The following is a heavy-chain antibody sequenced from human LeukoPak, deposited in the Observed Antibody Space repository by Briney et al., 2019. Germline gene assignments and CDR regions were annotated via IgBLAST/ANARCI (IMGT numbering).Heavy chain of an antibody. CDR1: GLIFSNYD. CDR3: ASKLPGDSFYFDS. J-gene: IGHJ4*02. V-gene: IGHV3-23*01. CDR2: ISPSGRYI. Sequence: GGSLRLSCAASGLIFSNYDMTWVRQAPGKGLEWVSSISPSGRYIFKADSVRGRFTISRDNFGNTLYLDIYSLRVEDTAIYFCASKLPGDSFYFDSWGQGTLVNVSS.